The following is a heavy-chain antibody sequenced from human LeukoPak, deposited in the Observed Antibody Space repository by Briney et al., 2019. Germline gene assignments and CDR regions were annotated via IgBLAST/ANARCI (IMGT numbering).Heavy chain of an antibody. J-gene: IGHJ4*02. CDR2: IYYSGTT. CDR3: ARSSGAYRSFDY. V-gene: IGHV4-59*01. D-gene: IGHD1-26*01. CDR1: GGSISSYY. Sequence: KPSETLSLTSTVSGGSISSYYWSWIRQPPGKGLEWIGYIYYSGTTDYNPSPKSRVTISVDTSNNQFSLKVSSVTAADTAVYYCARSSGAYRSFDYWGQGTLVPVSS.